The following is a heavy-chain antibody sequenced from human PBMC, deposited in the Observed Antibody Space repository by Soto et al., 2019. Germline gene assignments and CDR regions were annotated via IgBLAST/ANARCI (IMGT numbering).Heavy chain of an antibody. D-gene: IGHD1-1*01. CDR1: GFTFDDYA. CDR3: VRLDGPTLALDS. Sequence: EVQLVESGGGLVHPGRSLRLSCAASGFTFDDYAMHWVRQAPGKGLEWVSTITWNSGTIAYADSVKGRFTISRDNAKNSLYLQMNTLRAEDTAFYYCVRLDGPTLALDSWGQGTLVTVSS. J-gene: IGHJ4*02. V-gene: IGHV3-9*01. CDR2: ITWNSGTI.